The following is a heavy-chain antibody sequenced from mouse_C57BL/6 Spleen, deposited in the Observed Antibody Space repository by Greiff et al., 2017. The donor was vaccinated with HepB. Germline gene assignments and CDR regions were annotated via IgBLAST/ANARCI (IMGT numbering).Heavy chain of an antibody. CDR2: IYPGSGNT. Sequence: QVQLQQSGAELVRPGASVKLSCKASGYTFTDYYINWVKQRPGQGLEWIARIYPGSGNTYYNEKFKGKATLTAEKSSSTAYMQLSSLTSEDSAVYFCARGGTWGPDYWGQGTTLTVSS. V-gene: IGHV1-76*01. J-gene: IGHJ2*01. CDR3: ARGGTWGPDY. D-gene: IGHD3-3*01. CDR1: GYTFTDYY.